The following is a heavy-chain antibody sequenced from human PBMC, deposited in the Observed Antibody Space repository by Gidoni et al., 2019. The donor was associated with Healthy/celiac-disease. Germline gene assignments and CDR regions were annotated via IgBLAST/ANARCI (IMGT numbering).Heavy chain of an antibody. D-gene: IGHD1-26*01. Sequence: QVQLVQSGAEVKKPGASVQVSCKASGYTFTSYGITWVRQAPGQGLEWMGWISAYNGNTNYAQKNQGRVTMTTDTATSTAYMELRSLRSDDTAVYYCARDRDKWEPWDFDYWGQGTLVTVSS. J-gene: IGHJ4*02. CDR3: ARDRDKWEPWDFDY. CDR2: ISAYNGNT. V-gene: IGHV1-18*01. CDR1: GYTFTSYG.